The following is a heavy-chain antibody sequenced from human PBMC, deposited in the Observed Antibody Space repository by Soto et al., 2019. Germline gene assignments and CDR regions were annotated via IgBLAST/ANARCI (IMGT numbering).Heavy chain of an antibody. D-gene: IGHD3-22*01. V-gene: IGHV4-59*01. CDR2: IYYSGST. CDR3: ARDYYDSSGYPRYWYFDL. Sequence: QVQLQESGPGLVKPSETLSLTCTVSGGSISSYYWSWLRQPPGKGLEWIGYIYYSGSTNYNPSLKSRVTISVDTSKNQFSLKLSSVTAADTAVYYCARDYYDSSGYPRYWYFDLWGRGTLVTVSS. J-gene: IGHJ2*01. CDR1: GGSISSYY.